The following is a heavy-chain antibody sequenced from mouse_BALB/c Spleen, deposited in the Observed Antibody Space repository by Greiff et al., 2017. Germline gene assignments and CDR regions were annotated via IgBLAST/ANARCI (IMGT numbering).Heavy chain of an antibody. Sequence: EVQLQQSGAELVRPGALVKLSCKASGFNIKDYYMHWVKQRPEQGLEWIGWIDPENGNTIYDPKFQGKASITADTSSNTAYLQLSSLTSEDTAVYYCARRYYCCSRYWYFDVWGAGTTVTVSS. CDR1: GFNIKDYY. V-gene: IGHV14-1*02. CDR2: IDPENGNT. D-gene: IGHD1-1*01. J-gene: IGHJ1*01. CDR3: ARRYYCCSRYWYFDV.